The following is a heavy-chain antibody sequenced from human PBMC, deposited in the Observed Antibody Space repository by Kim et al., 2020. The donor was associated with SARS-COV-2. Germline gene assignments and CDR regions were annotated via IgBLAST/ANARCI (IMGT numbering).Heavy chain of an antibody. D-gene: IGHD6-13*01. V-gene: IGHV1-69*04. CDR1: GGTFSSYT. CDR2: IIPILGIA. J-gene: IGHJ4*02. Sequence: SVKVSCKASGGTFSSYTISWVRQAPGQGLEWMGRIIPILGIANYAQKFQGRVTITADKSTSTAYMELSSLRSEDTAVYYCAREPLSIAAADDFDYWGQGTLVTVSS. CDR3: AREPLSIAAADDFDY.